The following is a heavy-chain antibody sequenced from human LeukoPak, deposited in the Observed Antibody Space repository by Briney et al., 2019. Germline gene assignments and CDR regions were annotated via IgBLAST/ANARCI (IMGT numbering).Heavy chain of an antibody. CDR2: ITWNSGSV. Sequence: GGSLRLSCAASGFKFDEYAMHWVRQVPGQGLEWVSGITWNSGSVGYADSVRGRFTIPRDNAKNSLYLQMNSLRPEDTALYYCAKDGAIFGVPITRGGMDVWGQGTTVTVPS. V-gene: IGHV3-9*01. CDR1: GFKFDEYA. D-gene: IGHD3-3*01. J-gene: IGHJ6*02. CDR3: AKDGAIFGVPITRGGMDV.